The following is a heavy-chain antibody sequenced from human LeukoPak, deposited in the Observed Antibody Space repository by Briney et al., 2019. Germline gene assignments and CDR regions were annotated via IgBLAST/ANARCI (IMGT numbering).Heavy chain of an antibody. Sequence: PSRTLSLTCTVSGGSISSDNYYWSWIRQPAGKGLEWIGRIYTSGSTNYNPSLKSRVTMSLDTSKNQFSLKLSSVTAADTAVYYCARHLRDGYNPGFEYWGQGTLVTVSS. CDR2: IYTSGST. J-gene: IGHJ4*02. V-gene: IGHV4-61*02. CDR3: ARHLRDGYNPGFEY. CDR1: GGSISSDNYY. D-gene: IGHD5-24*01.